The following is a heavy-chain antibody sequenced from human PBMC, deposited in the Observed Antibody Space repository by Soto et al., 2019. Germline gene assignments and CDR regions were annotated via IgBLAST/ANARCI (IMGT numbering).Heavy chain of an antibody. D-gene: IGHD2-15*01. CDR1: GFTFSSYG. Sequence: QVQLVESGGGVVQPGRSLRLSCAASGFTFSSYGMHWVRQAPGKGLEWVAVISYDGSNKYYGDSVKGRFTISRDNSQNWLYMHMHSLSAEDTAVYYCASARVIVGVVATLDYWGQGTLVTVSS. V-gene: IGHV3-30*03. CDR3: ASARVIVGVVATLDY. J-gene: IGHJ4*02. CDR2: ISYDGSNK.